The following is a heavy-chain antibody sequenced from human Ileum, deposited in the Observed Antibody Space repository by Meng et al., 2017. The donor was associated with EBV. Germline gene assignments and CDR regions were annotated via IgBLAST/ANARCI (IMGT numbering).Heavy chain of an antibody. D-gene: IGHD6-19*01. Sequence: QVQVGGAGGGVVQPGTSLRLSCGASGFTFSNYGMYWVRQAPGKGLEWVSVIWYDGSNKYYGDSVKGRFTVSRDNSKNTVSLQMNSLRVEDTAVYYCARLGSGWAADYWGQGTLVTVSS. CDR2: IWYDGSNK. J-gene: IGHJ4*02. V-gene: IGHV3-33*01. CDR3: ARLGSGWAADY. CDR1: GFTFSNYG.